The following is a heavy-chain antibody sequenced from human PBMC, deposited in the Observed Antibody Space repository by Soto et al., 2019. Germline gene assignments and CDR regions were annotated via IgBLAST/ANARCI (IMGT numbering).Heavy chain of an antibody. D-gene: IGHD1-1*01. Sequence: PSETLSLTCNASGGSITSSGSAWGWIRQSPGKGLEWIGTIDYSGNIYYIPSLKSRITISVDTSKNQISLKLSSVTAADTAVYYCERHIHNQGFEYYFDSWGQGTLVTVSS. J-gene: IGHJ4*02. V-gene: IGHV4-39*01. CDR3: ERHIHNQGFEYYFDS. CDR1: GGSITSSGSA. CDR2: IDYSGNI.